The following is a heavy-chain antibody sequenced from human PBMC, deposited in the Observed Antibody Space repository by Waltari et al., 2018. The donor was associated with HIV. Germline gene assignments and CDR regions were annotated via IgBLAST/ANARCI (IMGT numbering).Heavy chain of an antibody. J-gene: IGHJ4*02. CDR2: INTDGSDT. CDR1: GFTFSSYW. V-gene: IGHV3-74*01. D-gene: IGHD1-26*01. CDR3: ARDRYTGSSDFDY. Sequence: EVQLVESGGGLVQPGGSLRLSCAASGFTFSSYWMHWARQAPGKGLVWVSRINTDGSDTRYGDSVKGRFTISRDNAKNTLYLQMNSLRDEDTAMYYCARDRYTGSSDFDYWGQGTLVSVSS.